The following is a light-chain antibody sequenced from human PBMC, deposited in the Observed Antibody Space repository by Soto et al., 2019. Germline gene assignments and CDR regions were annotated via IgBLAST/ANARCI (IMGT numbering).Light chain of an antibody. CDR2: EVS. CDR1: SSDVGGYNY. CDR3: TSYTSSSPHV. J-gene: IGLJ1*01. Sequence: QSVLTQPASVSGSPGQSITISCTGTSSDVGGYNYVSWYQQHPGKAPRLIIYEVSRRPSGISNRLSGSKSGNTASLTISGLQAVDEADYYCTSYTSSSPHVFGTGTKVTVL. V-gene: IGLV2-14*01.